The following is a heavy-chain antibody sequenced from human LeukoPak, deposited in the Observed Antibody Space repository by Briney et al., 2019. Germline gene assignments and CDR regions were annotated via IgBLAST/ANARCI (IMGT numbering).Heavy chain of an antibody. CDR1: GGSISSGDYY. D-gene: IGHD5-18*01. V-gene: IGHV4-30-4*01. Sequence: SETLSLTCTVSGGSISSGDYYWSWIRQPPGKGLEWIGYVYYSGSTYSNPSLKSRLTMSVDTSKNQFSLKLNSVTAADSAVYYCARDGHTAILDWLDPWGQGTLVTVSS. CDR3: ARDGHTAILDWLDP. J-gene: IGHJ5*02. CDR2: VYYSGST.